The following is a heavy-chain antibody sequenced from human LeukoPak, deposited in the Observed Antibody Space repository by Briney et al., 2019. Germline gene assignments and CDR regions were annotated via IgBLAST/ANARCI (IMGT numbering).Heavy chain of an antibody. J-gene: IGHJ4*02. D-gene: IGHD3/OR15-3a*01. Sequence: SETLSLTCTVSGGSISSSSYYWGWIRQPPGKGLEWIGSIYYSGSTYYNPSLKSRVTISVDTSKNQFSLKLSSVTAADTAVYYCACRTGPPKDYWGQGTLVTVSS. CDR3: ACRTGPPKDY. CDR1: GGSISSSSYY. CDR2: IYYSGST. V-gene: IGHV4-39*07.